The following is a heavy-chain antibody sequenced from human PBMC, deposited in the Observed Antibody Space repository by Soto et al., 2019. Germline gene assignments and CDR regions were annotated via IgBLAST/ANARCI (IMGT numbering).Heavy chain of an antibody. V-gene: IGHV3-21*01. CDR2: ISSSSSYI. CDR1: GFTFSSYS. J-gene: IGHJ1*01. CDR3: SSPGRFVELLYCQH. Sequence: EVQLVESGGGLVKPGGSLRLSCAASGFTFSSYSMNWVRQAPVKGLEWGSSISSSSSYIYYADSVKGQFTISRDNAKNSLYLQMNSMRAEDTAVYYCSSPGRFVELLYCQHLGQGTLVTVSS. D-gene: IGHD3-10*01.